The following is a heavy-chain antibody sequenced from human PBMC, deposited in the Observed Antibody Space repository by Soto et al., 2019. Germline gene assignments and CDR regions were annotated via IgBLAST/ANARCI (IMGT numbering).Heavy chain of an antibody. CDR1: GGTFSSYA. Sequence: QVQLVQSGAEVKKPGSSVKVSCKASGGTFSSYAISWVRQAPGQGLEWMGGIITMFGTAKDAQKFQGRVTISANEYTSTAYLEVNSLRCEDTAVYYCARRVLGHCSSRSCQGTHWYFDLWRRGTLVTVSS. D-gene: IGHD2-2*01. V-gene: IGHV1-69*01. CDR2: IITMFGTA. CDR3: ARRVLGHCSSRSCQGTHWYFDL. J-gene: IGHJ2*01.